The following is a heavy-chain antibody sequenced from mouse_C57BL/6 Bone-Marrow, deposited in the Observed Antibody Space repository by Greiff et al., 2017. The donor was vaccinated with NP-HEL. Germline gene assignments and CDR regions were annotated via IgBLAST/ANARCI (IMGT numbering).Heavy chain of an antibody. CDR2: IYPGDGDT. CDR1: GYAFSSYW. Sequence: QVQLQQSGAELVKPGASVKISCKASGYAFSSYWMNWVKQRPGKGLEWLGQIYPGDGDTNYNGKFKGKATLTADKSSSTAYMQLSSLTSEESAVYVGSRLTTVVASAMDYWGQGTTVTVSS. V-gene: IGHV1-80*01. J-gene: IGHJ4*01. D-gene: IGHD1-1*01. CDR3: SRLTTVVASAMDY.